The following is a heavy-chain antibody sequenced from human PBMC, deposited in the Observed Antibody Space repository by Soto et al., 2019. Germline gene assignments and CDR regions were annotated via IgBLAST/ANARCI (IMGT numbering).Heavy chain of an antibody. CDR3: AGGPWSSRGWYCDL. J-gene: IGHJ2*01. D-gene: IGHD6-13*01. Sequence: QVQLVQSGAEVKKPGSSVKVSCKASGGTFSSYTISWVRQAPGQGLEWMGRIIPILGIANYAQKFQGRVTITADRSTSTAYMEESSLRSDDAAVYYCAGGPWSSRGWYCDLWGRGALVTVSS. CDR2: IIPILGIA. V-gene: IGHV1-69*02. CDR1: GGTFSSYT.